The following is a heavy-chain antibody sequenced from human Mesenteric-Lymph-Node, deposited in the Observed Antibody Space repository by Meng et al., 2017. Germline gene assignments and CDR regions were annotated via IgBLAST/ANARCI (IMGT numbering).Heavy chain of an antibody. V-gene: IGHV4-34*01. D-gene: IGHD2-15*01. CDR3: ASHLGG. CDR1: GGSFSAYY. Sequence: QVQLQQWGAGLLKPSETLSLTCAVYGGSFSAYYWSWIRQPPGKGLEWIGEIYHSGSTNYNPSLKSRVTISVDKSKNQFSLKLSSVTAADTAVYYCASHLGGWGQGTLVTVSS. J-gene: IGHJ4*02. CDR2: IYHSGST.